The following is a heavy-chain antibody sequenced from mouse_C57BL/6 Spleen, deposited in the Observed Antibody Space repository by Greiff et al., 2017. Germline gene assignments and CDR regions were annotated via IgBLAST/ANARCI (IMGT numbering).Heavy chain of an antibody. J-gene: IGHJ4*01. V-gene: IGHV5-16*01. D-gene: IGHD1-1*02. CDR3: AREGSYEAMDY. CDR2: INYDGSST. Sequence: EVKLVESEGGLVQPGSSMKLSCTASGFTFSDYYMAWVRQVPEKGLEWVANINYDGSSTYYLDSLKSRFIISRDNAKNILYLQMSSLKSEDTATYYCAREGSYEAMDYWGQGTSVTVSS. CDR1: GFTFSDYY.